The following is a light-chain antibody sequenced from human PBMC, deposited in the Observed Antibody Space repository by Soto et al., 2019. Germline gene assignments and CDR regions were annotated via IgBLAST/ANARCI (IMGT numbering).Light chain of an antibody. CDR3: QQYGSSPCT. CDR1: QSVSGSY. CDR2: DAS. Sequence: EIVLTQSPGTLSLSPGERATLSCRASQSVSGSYLAWYQQKPGQAPRLLIYDASSRATGIPDRFSGSGSGTDFPLTISRLEPEDFALYYCQQYGSSPCTFGQGTKVEIK. V-gene: IGKV3-20*01. J-gene: IGKJ1*01.